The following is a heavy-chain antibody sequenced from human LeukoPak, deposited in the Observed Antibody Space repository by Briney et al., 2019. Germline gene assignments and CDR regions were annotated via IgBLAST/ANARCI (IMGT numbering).Heavy chain of an antibody. Sequence: SETLSLTCTVSGGTIIIDNYYWSWIRQPPGKGLLWIGSMSYAGHTYYNPSLQSRVTISVDTSKNQFSLNLASVTAADTAIYYCARDTYLYRGGSDYWGLGTLVTVSS. CDR3: ARDTYLYRGGSDY. CDR2: MSYAGHT. D-gene: IGHD3-10*01. CDR1: GGTIIIDNYY. V-gene: IGHV4-39*02. J-gene: IGHJ4*02.